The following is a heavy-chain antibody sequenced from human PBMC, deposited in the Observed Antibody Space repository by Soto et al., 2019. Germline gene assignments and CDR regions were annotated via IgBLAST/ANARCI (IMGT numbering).Heavy chain of an antibody. D-gene: IGHD3-10*01. CDR2: IIPMLGVR. CDR3: TIGSWSGEVFDI. V-gene: IGHV1-69*02. J-gene: IGHJ3*02. CDR1: GGTFNTYS. Sequence: QVQLVQSGAEVKKPGSSVKVSCKDSGGTFNTYSMFWVRQAPGQGLEWMGRIIPMLGVRTYAQRFQDRVTIPADKSTATVHMELSSLRSEDTALYYCTIGSWSGEVFDIWGQGTMVTVSS.